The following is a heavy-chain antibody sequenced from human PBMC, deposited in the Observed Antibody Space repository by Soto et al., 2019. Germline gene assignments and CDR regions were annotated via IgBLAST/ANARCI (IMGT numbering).Heavy chain of an antibody. CDR3: ARDPGLYCSGGSCYFGRGRYFDY. CDR1: GGSISSGVYY. Sequence: PSETLSLTCPVSGGSISSGVYYWSWIRQHPGKGLEWIGYIYYSGSTYYNPSLKSRVTISVDTSKNQFSLKLSSVTAADTAVYYCARDPGLYCSGGSCYFGRGRYFDYWGQGTLVTVSS. D-gene: IGHD2-15*01. CDR2: IYYSGST. V-gene: IGHV4-31*03. J-gene: IGHJ4*02.